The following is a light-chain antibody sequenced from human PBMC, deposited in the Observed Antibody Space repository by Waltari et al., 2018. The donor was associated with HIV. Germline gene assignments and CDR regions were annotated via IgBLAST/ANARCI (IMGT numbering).Light chain of an antibody. CDR2: MNN. Sequence: QSVLTQPPSASGTPGQRVTISCSGSSSNIGSNYVYWYQQLPGTAPKLLIYMNNQRPSGVPDRFSGSKSGTSSSLAISGLRSEDEADYYCAAWEASLSAWVFGGGTKLTGL. CDR3: AAWEASLSAWV. J-gene: IGLJ3*02. V-gene: IGLV1-47*01. CDR1: SSNIGSNY.